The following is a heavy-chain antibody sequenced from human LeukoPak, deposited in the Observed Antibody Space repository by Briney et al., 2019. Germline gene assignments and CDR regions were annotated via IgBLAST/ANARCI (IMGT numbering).Heavy chain of an antibody. CDR3: ARDVTNSGSRRPASFYAFDI. V-gene: IGHV1-69*13. D-gene: IGHD1-26*01. J-gene: IGHJ3*02. Sequence: SVKVSCKASGGTFSSYAISWVRQAPGQGLEWMGGIIPIFGTANYAQKFQGRVTITADESTSTAYMELSSLRSEDTAVYYAARDVTNSGSRRPASFYAFDIWGQGTMVTVSS. CDR2: IIPIFGTA. CDR1: GGTFSSYA.